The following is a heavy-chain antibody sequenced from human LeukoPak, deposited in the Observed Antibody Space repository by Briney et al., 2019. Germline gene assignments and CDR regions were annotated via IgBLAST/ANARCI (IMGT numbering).Heavy chain of an antibody. V-gene: IGHV3-72*01. J-gene: IGHJ4*02. CDR2: SKTTKPNSCTT. Sequence: GGSLRLSCAASGFTITDHHMDWVRQAPGKGLEWVGRSKTTKPNSCTTEYAASVKGRFTISRDDSKNSVYLQLNSLKTEETAVYYCVRVVTPGSGWYPFDNGGQETLVTVSS. D-gene: IGHD6-13*01. CDR1: GFTITDHH. CDR3: VRVVTPGSGWYPFDN.